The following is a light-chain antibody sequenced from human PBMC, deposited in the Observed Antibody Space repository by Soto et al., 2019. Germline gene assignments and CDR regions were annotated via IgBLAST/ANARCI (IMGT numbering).Light chain of an antibody. Sequence: DIQMTQSASSLSTYLGDKVTLTCRASEDIAHYLAWYQQKPGKAPRVLLHHTSILQSGVPSRFSGSGNGTDFNVTITRLQPEDVATYFCQKYDRAPLTIGGGTKVDIK. CDR2: HTS. V-gene: IGKV1-27*01. CDR3: QKYDRAPLT. CDR1: EDIAHY. J-gene: IGKJ4*01.